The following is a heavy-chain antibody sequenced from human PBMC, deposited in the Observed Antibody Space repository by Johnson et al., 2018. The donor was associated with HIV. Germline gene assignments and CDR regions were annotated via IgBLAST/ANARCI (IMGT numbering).Heavy chain of an antibody. CDR1: GFTFSSYA. CDR3: AKAQRNYRGAFDI. V-gene: IGHV3-30*02. D-gene: IGHD1-7*01. J-gene: IGHJ3*02. CDR2: IRYDGSNG. Sequence: QMQLVESGGGVVQPGRSLRLSCAASGFTFSSYAMHWVRQAPGKGLEWVAFIRYDGSNGYYVDSVEGRFTISRDNSNNTLFLQMNSLRSEDTAVYYCAKAQRNYRGAFDIWGQGTMVIVSS.